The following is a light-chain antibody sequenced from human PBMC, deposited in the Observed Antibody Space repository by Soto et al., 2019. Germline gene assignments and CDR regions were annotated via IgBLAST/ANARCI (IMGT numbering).Light chain of an antibody. CDR3: AVWDDNLRGVV. Sequence: QSGLTQPPSASGTPGQRIIISCSGSSSNIGRNTVNWYQYLPGTAPKVVIYRNSHRPSGVPDRFSGSQSGSSASLAIDGLQSEDEADYYCAVWDDNLRGVVFGGGTKVTVL. CDR2: RNS. V-gene: IGLV1-44*01. J-gene: IGLJ3*02. CDR1: SSNIGRNT.